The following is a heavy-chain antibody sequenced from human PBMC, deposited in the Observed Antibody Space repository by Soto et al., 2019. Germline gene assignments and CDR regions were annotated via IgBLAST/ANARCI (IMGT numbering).Heavy chain of an antibody. V-gene: IGHV4-31*03. J-gene: IGHJ6*02. Sequence: SETLSLTCTVSGGSISSGGYYWSWIRQHPGKGLEWIGYIYYSGSTYYNPSLKSRVTISVDTSKNQFSLKLSSVTAADTAVYYCARVSSHCSRTSCYVTQYYYYGMDVWGQGTTVTVSS. CDR1: GGSISSGGYY. CDR3: ARVSSHCSRTSCYVTQYYYYGMDV. D-gene: IGHD2-2*01. CDR2: IYYSGST.